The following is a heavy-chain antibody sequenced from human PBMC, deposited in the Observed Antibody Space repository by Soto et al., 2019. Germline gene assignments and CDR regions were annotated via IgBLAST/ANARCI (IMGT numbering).Heavy chain of an antibody. Sequence: QVQLVESGGGLVKPGGSLRLSCAVSGFTFSDYYMTWIRQAPGKGLEWVSYISSSTSHTNYADSVKGRFTISRDNAQNSLFRQMNSLRSENTAVYYCARGRGAAADYFDFWGQGALVTVSS. D-gene: IGHD6-13*01. V-gene: IGHV3-11*05. CDR1: GFTFSDYY. J-gene: IGHJ4*02. CDR3: ARGRGAAADYFDF. CDR2: ISSSTSHT.